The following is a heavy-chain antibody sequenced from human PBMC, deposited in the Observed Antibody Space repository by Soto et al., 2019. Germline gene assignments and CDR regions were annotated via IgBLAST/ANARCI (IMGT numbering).Heavy chain of an antibody. CDR3: VIDRFTICGMDV. V-gene: IGHV3-11*05. CDR2: ISSSTSYI. CDR1: GFTFSDYN. D-gene: IGHD3-10*01. Sequence: HVKLVDSGGDLVKPGGSLRLSCEASGFTFSDYNMNWIHQAPGKGLKLVSYISSSTSYIKYADSVKGRSTISRDEAKNSLYLQMNSLKVDDTAVYYCVIDRFTICGMDVWGEVTTVTISS. J-gene: IGHJ6*04.